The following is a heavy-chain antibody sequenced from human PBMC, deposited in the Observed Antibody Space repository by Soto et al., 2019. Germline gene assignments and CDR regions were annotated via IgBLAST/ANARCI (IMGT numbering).Heavy chain of an antibody. CDR3: ARGPKGYSGYDFRPKNLYYFDY. CDR2: IYYSGST. D-gene: IGHD5-12*01. Sequence: SETLSLTCTVSGGSISSYYWSWIRQPPGKGLEWIGYIYYSGSTNYNPSLESRVTISVDTSKKQFSLKLSSVTAADTAVYYCARGPKGYSGYDFRPKNLYYFDYWGQGTLVTVSS. CDR1: GGSISSYY. V-gene: IGHV4-59*12. J-gene: IGHJ4*02.